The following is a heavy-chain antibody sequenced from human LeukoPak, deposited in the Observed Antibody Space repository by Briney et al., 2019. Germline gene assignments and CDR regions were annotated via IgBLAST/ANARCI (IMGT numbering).Heavy chain of an antibody. V-gene: IGHV3-43D*03. Sequence: GGSLRLSCAAAGFTFDDYAMHWVRQAPGKGLEWVSLISWDGGSTYYADSVKGRFTISRDNSKNSLYLQMNSLRAEDTALYYCAKDMNYYYMDVWGKGTTVTVSS. CDR3: AKDMNYYYMDV. CDR1: GFTFDDYA. CDR2: ISWDGGST. J-gene: IGHJ6*03.